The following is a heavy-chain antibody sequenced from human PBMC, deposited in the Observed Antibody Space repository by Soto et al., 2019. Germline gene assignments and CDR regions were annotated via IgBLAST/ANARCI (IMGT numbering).Heavy chain of an antibody. CDR1: GGTFNNYA. CDR2: IIPIFNSA. CDR3: AREVTVASYSFDF. Sequence: QVQLVQSGAEVKRPGSSVKVSCKASGGTFNNYALSWVRQAPGQGLEWVGGIIPIFNSANYAQKFQGRVTIPADASTSTGYMELRSLRPDDTAVYYCAREVTVASYSFDFWGQGTLVTVSS. D-gene: IGHD5-12*01. J-gene: IGHJ4*02. V-gene: IGHV1-69*01.